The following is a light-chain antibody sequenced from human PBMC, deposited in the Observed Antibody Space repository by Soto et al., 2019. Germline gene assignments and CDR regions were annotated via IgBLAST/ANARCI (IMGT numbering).Light chain of an antibody. Sequence: QSALTQPASVSGSPGQSITISCTGPRRDVGAYNYVSWYQHHPGKAPKLLIYQVTFRPSGVSTRFSGSKSGNTASLTISGLQSEDEADYYCSSNSASFTYVFGTGTKVTVL. CDR2: QVT. CDR1: RRDVGAYNY. J-gene: IGLJ1*01. CDR3: SSNSASFTYV. V-gene: IGLV2-14*01.